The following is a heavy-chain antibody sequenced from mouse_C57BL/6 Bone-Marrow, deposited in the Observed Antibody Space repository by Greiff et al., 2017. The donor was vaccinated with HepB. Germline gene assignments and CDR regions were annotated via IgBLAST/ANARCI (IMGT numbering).Heavy chain of an antibody. CDR3: ARNRVYYYGSSPWYFDV. J-gene: IGHJ1*03. D-gene: IGHD1-1*01. CDR2: VYPYNGGT. Sequence: VQLQQSGPVLVKPGPSVKISCKASGFTFTDYYMHWVKQSHGKSLEWIGLVYPYNGGTSYNQKFKGKATLTVDTSSSTAYMALNSLTSEDSAVYYCARNRVYYYGSSPWYFDVWGTGTTVTVSS. V-gene: IGHV1-36*01. CDR1: GFTFTDYY.